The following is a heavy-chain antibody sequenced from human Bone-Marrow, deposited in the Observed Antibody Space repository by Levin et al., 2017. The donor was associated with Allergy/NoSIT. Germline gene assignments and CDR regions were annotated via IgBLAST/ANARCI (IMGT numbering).Heavy chain of an antibody. CDR1: GFTFSSYG. V-gene: IGHV3-30*18. J-gene: IGHJ4*02. Sequence: GGSLRLSCAASGFTFSSYGMHWVRQAPGKGLEWVAVISYDGSNKYYADSVKGRFTISRDNSKNTLYLQMNSLRAEDTAVYYCAKDHLSMITFGGVINWGQGTLVTVSS. CDR2: ISYDGSNK. CDR3: AKDHLSMITFGGVIN. D-gene: IGHD3-16*01.